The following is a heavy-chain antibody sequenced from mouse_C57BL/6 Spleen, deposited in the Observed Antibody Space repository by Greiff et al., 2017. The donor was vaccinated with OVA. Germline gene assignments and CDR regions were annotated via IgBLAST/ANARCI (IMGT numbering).Heavy chain of an antibody. J-gene: IGHJ4*01. CDR3: ARDHYSYAMDY. V-gene: IGHV5-4*01. CDR2: ISDGGSYT. CDR1: GFTFSSYA. Sequence: EVKLVESGGGLVKPGGSLKLSCAASGFTFSSYAMSWVRQTPEKRLEWVATISDGGSYTYYPDNVKGRFTSSRDNAKNNLYLQMSHLKSEDTAMYYCARDHYSYAMDYWGQGTSVTVSS. D-gene: IGHD1-2*01.